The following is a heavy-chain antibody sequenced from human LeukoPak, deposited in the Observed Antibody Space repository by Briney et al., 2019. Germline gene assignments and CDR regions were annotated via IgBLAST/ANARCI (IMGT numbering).Heavy chain of an antibody. V-gene: IGHV4-34*01. CDR2: INHSGST. D-gene: IGHD5-12*01. CDR1: GGSFSAYY. CDR3: AKTYSRESGYDFFFHY. Sequence: SETLSLTCAVYGGSFSAYYWNWIRQPPGKGLEWIGEINHSGSTKYDPSLKSRVTISVDTSKNQFSLKLSSVTAADTAVYYCAKTYSRESGYDFFFHYWGQGTRVTVSS. J-gene: IGHJ4*02.